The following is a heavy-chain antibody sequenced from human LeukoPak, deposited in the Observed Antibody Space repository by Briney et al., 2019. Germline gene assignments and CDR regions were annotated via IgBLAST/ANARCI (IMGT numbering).Heavy chain of an antibody. J-gene: IGHJ6*02. Sequence: ASVKVSCKASGYTFTSYDFNWVRQATGQRPEWMGWMSPNSGDTGYAQKIQDRVTMTRNTSISTAYMELSSLRSDDTAVYYCARGLRADHYYHGMEVWGQGTTVTVSS. V-gene: IGHV1-8*01. CDR3: ARGLRADHYYHGMEV. CDR2: MSPNSGDT. CDR1: GYTFTSYD.